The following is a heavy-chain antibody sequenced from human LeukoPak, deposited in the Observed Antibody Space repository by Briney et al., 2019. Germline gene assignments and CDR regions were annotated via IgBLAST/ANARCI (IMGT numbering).Heavy chain of an antibody. CDR1: GFTFKTNT. J-gene: IGHJ4*02. D-gene: IGHD6-19*01. V-gene: IGHV3-23*01. CDR2: ITASGGPT. CDR3: ARASGWTPDN. Sequence: GGSLRLSCAGSGFTFKTNTLTWVRQAPGKRPEWLSAITASGGPTYYADSVRGRFTISRDNAKNSLYLQMNSLRAEDTAVYYCARASGWTPDNWGQGTLVTVSS.